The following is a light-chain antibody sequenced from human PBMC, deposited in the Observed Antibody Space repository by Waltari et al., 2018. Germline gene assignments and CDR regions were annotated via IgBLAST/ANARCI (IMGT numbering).Light chain of an antibody. J-gene: IGLJ2*01. CDR2: DLT. CDR3: SAYTSRGTLK. Sequence: QSALTQPASVSGSPGQSITISCTGTSDDIGAYSYVTWYHQRPGKVPKLIIYDLTERPSGVSTRFSGSESRSTAYLTCSGLQAEDEGLCYCSAYTSRGTLKFGGGTRVTVL. CDR1: SDDIGAYSY. V-gene: IGLV2-14*03.